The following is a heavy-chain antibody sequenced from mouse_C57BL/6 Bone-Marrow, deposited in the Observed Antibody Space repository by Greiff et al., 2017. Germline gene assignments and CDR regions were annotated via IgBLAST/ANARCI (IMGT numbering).Heavy chain of an antibody. CDR2: IDPEDGET. CDR1: GFNIKDYY. CDR3: LYGGVAY. Sequence: VQLQQSGAELVKPGASVKLSCTASGFNIKDYYMPWVKQRTEQGLEWIGRIDPEDGETKYATKFQGKATITADTSSNTAYLQLSSLTSEDTAVYYCLYGGVAYWGQGTLVTVSA. J-gene: IGHJ3*01. D-gene: IGHD1-1*01. V-gene: IGHV14-2*01.